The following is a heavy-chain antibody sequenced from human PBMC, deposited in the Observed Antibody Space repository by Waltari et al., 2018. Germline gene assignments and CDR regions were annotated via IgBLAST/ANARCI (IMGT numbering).Heavy chain of an antibody. CDR2: IKGKSDGAIT. V-gene: IGHV3-15*01. Sequence: EVQMVESGGGLVKPGDSLRLSCAASGFTFTPAWLTWVRQAPGKGVEGVGRIKGKSDGAITDFAAPVRGRFSISRDDSQNMVFLQMNSLRTEDTAVYYCTTLDAPWGGWGHGTLVTVSS. CDR1: GFTFTPAW. J-gene: IGHJ4*01. D-gene: IGHD7-27*01. CDR3: TTLDAPWGG.